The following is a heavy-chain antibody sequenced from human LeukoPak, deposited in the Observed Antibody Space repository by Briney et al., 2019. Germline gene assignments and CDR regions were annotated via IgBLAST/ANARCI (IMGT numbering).Heavy chain of an antibody. Sequence: PSETLSLTCTVSGGSMKNYYWSWIRQPPGKGLEWIAYINDNGHSGYNPSLESRVTISVGTSKNHFSLRLRSVTAADTAVYYCARESADYVSGSFSDYWGQGILVTVSS. CDR3: ARESADYVSGSFSDY. J-gene: IGHJ4*02. CDR1: GGSMKNYY. D-gene: IGHD3-16*01. V-gene: IGHV4-59*12. CDR2: INDNGHS.